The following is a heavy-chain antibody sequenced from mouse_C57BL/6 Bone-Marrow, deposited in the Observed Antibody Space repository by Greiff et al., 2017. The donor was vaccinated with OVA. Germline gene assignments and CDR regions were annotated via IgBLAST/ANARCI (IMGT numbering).Heavy chain of an antibody. CDR2: IYPGDGDT. J-gene: IGHJ2*01. V-gene: IGHV1-80*01. D-gene: IGHD1-1*01. CDR3: AREEVYYGSSYGY. CDR1: GYAFSSYW. Sequence: QVQLKESGAELVKPGASVKISCKASGYAFSSYWMNWVKQGPGKGLEWIGQIYPGDGDTNYNGKFKGKATLTADKSSSTAYMQLSSLTSEDSAVYFCAREEVYYGSSYGYWGQGTTLTVSS.